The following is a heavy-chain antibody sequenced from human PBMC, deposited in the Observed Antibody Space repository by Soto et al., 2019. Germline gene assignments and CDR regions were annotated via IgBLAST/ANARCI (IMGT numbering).Heavy chain of an antibody. D-gene: IGHD6-19*01. CDR1: GFTFSSYD. CDR3: AKDATRSSGWYYFDY. CDR2: IDNGGSRT. V-gene: IGHV3-23*03. Sequence: PVGSLRLSCAASGFTFSSYDMSWVRQAPGKGLEWVSGIDNGGSRTYYADSVKGRFTISRDNSKNTLYLQMNRLRAEDTAVYYCAKDATRSSGWYYFDYWGQGTLVTVSS. J-gene: IGHJ4*02.